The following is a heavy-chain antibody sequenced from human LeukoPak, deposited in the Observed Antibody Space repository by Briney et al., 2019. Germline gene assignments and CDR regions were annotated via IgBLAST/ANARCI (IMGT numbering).Heavy chain of an antibody. CDR1: GFTFSLYG. Sequence: GGSLRLSCAASGFTFSLYGMHWVRQAPGKGLEWVAVISYDGGKEYYVDSVKGRFTISRDNSRKTLDLQMNSLRAEDTAVYYCAKGRGGYDWGYFDQWGQGTLVTVSS. V-gene: IGHV3-30*18. CDR3: AKGRGGYDWGYFDQ. J-gene: IGHJ4*02. CDR2: ISYDGGKE. D-gene: IGHD3-16*01.